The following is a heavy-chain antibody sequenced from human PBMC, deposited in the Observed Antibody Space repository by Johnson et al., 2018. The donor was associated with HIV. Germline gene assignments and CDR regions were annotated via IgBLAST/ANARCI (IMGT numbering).Heavy chain of an antibody. CDR1: GFTFSDYY. CDR3: ARSWAYYYALTDAFDI. V-gene: IGHV3-11*04. J-gene: IGHJ3*02. D-gene: IGHD3-10*01. CDR2: ISSSGSTI. Sequence: QVQVVESGGGLVKPGGSLRLSCAASGFTFSDYYMSWIRQAPGKGLECLSYISSSGSTIYYADSVKGRFPISRDNAKNSLYLQMNSLRAEDTAVYYCARSWAYYYALTDAFDIWGQGTMVTVSS.